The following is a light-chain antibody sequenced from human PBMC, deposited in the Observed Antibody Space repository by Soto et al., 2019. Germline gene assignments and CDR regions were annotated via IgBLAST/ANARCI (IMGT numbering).Light chain of an antibody. V-gene: IGLV1-44*01. Sequence: QSVLTQPPAASGAPGQGVAFSCSGSSSNIGGNTVNWYQQLPGTAPKLLIYTNNQRPSGVPDRFSGSKSGTSASLAISGLQSDDEADYYWAAWDDSLNGYVFGTGTKLTVL. CDR1: SSNIGGNT. CDR2: TNN. J-gene: IGLJ1*01. CDR3: AAWDDSLNGYV.